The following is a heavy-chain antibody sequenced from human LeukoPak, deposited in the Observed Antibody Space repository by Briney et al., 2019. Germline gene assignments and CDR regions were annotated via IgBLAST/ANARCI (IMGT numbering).Heavy chain of an antibody. V-gene: IGHV5-51*01. Sequence: KYGESLKISCKGSGYSFTTNWIGWVRHVPGKGLEWMGVIYPGDSETRYSPSFQGQVTISADKSISTAYLQWSSLRASDTAMYYCARPLAVPCRGGSCYYFDSWGQGTLVTVSS. D-gene: IGHD2-15*01. CDR3: ARPLAVPCRGGSCYYFDS. J-gene: IGHJ4*02. CDR1: GYSFTTNW. CDR2: IYPGDSET.